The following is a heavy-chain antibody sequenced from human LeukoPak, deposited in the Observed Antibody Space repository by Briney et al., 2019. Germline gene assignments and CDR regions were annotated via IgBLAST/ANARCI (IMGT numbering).Heavy chain of an antibody. CDR1: GYTFTSYD. J-gene: IGHJ6*03. Sequence: ASVKVSCKASGYTFTSYDINWVRQATGQGLEWMGWMNPNRGNTGYAQKFQGRVTMTRNTPISTAYMELSSLRSEDTAVYYCARGPFRNADPYYYYYMDVWGKGTTVTVS. V-gene: IGHV1-8*01. CDR3: ARGPFRNADPYYYYYMDV. D-gene: IGHD2/OR15-2a*01. CDR2: MNPNRGNT.